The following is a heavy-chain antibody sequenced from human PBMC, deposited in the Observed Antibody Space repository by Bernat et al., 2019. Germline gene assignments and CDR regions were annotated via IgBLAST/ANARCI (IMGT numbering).Heavy chain of an antibody. CDR3: ARDFFENSSGWAAFNY. V-gene: IGHV1-3*01. J-gene: IGHJ4*02. CDR2: INGGNGDT. Sequence: QVHLVQSGTEVKNPGSSVKVSCKASGYTFSNHAIHWVRQAPGQRLEWMGWINGGNGDTKYSQKFQDRVIMTRDTSASTVHMELSSLRGEDTAVYYCARDFFENSSGWAAFNYWGQGTLVTVSS. D-gene: IGHD6-19*01. CDR1: GYTFSNHA.